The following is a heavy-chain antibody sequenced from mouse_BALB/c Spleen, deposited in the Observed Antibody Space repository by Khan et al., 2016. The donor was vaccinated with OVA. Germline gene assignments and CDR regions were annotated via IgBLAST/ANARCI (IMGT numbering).Heavy chain of an antibody. J-gene: IGHJ3*01. CDR2: IYPGSDST. D-gene: IGHD3-3*01. CDR3: ARVVWDMIVY. CDR1: GYTFTDYV. Sequence: QVQLQQSGPELVKPGASVKMSCKASGYTFTDYVMNWVKQRNGQGLEWIGQIYPGSDSTYYNEKFKGKATLTAERYASTANMQLSNLTSEDYAVYFCARVVWDMIVYWCQGTLLTVSS. V-gene: IGHV1-77*01.